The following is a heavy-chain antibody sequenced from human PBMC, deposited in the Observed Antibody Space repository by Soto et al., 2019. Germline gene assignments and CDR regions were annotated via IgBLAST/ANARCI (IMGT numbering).Heavy chain of an antibody. CDR1: GYTFTSYG. V-gene: IGHV1-18*01. CDR3: ARVIAAAADFDY. J-gene: IGHJ4*02. CDR2: ISAYNGNT. D-gene: IGHD6-13*01. Sequence: QVQLVQSGAEVKKPGASVKVSCKASGYTFTSYGISWVRQAPGQGLEWMGWISAYNGNTNYAQKLQGRVTMTPDTSTNTDYTELRNLRSDDTAVYYCARVIAAAADFDYWGQGTLVTVSS.